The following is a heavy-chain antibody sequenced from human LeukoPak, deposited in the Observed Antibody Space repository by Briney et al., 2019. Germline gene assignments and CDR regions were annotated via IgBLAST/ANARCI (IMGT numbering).Heavy chain of an antibody. D-gene: IGHD6-13*01. Sequence: EASVKVSCKASGYTFTGYYMHWVRQAPGQGLEWMGRINPNSGGTNYAQKFQGRVTMTEDTSTDTAYMELSSLRSEDTAVYYCATGAPGYRSWYGGFDYWGQGTLVTVSS. J-gene: IGHJ4*02. V-gene: IGHV1-2*06. CDR2: INPNSGGT. CDR3: ATGAPGYRSWYGGFDY. CDR1: GYTFTGYY.